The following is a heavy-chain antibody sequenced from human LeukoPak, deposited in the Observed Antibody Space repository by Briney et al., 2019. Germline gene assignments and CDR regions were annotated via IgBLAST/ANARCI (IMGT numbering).Heavy chain of an antibody. Sequence: GESLNISCKGSGYSFADYWIAWVRQMPGQGLEWMGIIYPGDSNIRYSPSFQGQVTISADKSISTAYLQLSSLKASNTAMYYCARPDNDYGDYDDAFDIWGQGTMVTVSS. CDR3: ARPDNDYGDYDDAFDI. J-gene: IGHJ3*02. CDR1: GYSFADYW. CDR2: IYPGDSNI. V-gene: IGHV5-51*01. D-gene: IGHD4-17*01.